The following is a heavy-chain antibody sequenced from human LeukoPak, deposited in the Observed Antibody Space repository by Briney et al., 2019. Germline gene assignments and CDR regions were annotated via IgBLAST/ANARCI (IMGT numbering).Heavy chain of an antibody. Sequence: GGSLRLSCAASGFTFSSHAMSWIRQAPGKGLEWVSAISDTGGSTYYADSVKGRFTISRDNSKNTLYLQMDSLRAEDTAVYCCARVRDVYGQFDYWGQGTLVTVSS. D-gene: IGHD5/OR15-5a*01. CDR3: ARVRDVYGQFDY. J-gene: IGHJ4*02. CDR2: ISDTGGST. CDR1: GFTFSSHA. V-gene: IGHV3-23*01.